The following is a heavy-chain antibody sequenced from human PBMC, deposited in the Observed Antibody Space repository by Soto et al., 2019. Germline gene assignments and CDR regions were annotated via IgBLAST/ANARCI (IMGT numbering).Heavy chain of an antibody. D-gene: IGHD3-10*02. Sequence: GASVKVGCKAPGDTFTKLHIHWVRQAAGQDLEWMGMIDPSGGVTRDAQRFQGRITMTSDTSTSSVDMEVRGLTSEDTAVYYCGSAVFGHDNYDTIGYYFDHWGPGTLVTVSS. CDR3: GSAVFGHDNYDTIGYYFDH. CDR2: IDPSGGVT. CDR1: GDTFTKLH. V-gene: IGHV1-46*01. J-gene: IGHJ4*02.